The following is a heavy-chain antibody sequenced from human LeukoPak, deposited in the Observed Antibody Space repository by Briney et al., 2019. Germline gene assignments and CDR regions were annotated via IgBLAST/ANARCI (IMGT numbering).Heavy chain of an antibody. CDR2: ISGTGNTV. V-gene: IGHV3-48*04. D-gene: IGHD4-23*01. CDR1: GFTFSSYS. CDR3: ARDPVYGGNSDY. J-gene: IGHJ4*02. Sequence: GGSLRLSCAASGFTFSSYSMNWVRQAPGKGLEWVSHISGTGNTVYYAASVKGRFTISRDNTNNSLYLQMNGLRVEDTAIYYCARDPVYGGNSDYWGQGTLVTVSS.